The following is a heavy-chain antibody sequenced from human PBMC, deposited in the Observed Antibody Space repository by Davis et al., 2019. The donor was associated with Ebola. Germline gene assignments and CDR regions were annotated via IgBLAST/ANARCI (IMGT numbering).Heavy chain of an antibody. CDR3: ARDQDYFWSSSSFFGYGMDV. Sequence: GGSLRLSCAASGFTFSDYYMSWIRQAPGKGLEWVSYISSSGSTIYYADSVKGRFTISRDNAKNSLYLQMNSLRAEDTAVYYCARDQDYFWSSSSFFGYGMDVWGQGTTVTVSS. D-gene: IGHD6-6*01. CDR1: GFTFSDYY. J-gene: IGHJ6*02. CDR2: ISSSGSTI. V-gene: IGHV3-11*01.